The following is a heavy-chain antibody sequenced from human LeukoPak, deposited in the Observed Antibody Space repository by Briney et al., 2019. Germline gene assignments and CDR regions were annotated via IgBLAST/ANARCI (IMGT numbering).Heavy chain of an antibody. D-gene: IGHD3-10*01. CDR2: ISGSGSTT. Sequence: GGSLRLSCAASGFTFSSYAMTWVRQAPGKGLEWVSAISGSGSTTYYADSVKGRFTISRDNSKNMLYLQMSSLRAEDTAVYYCAKVGDYYGSGKYSNFDYWGQGTLVTVSS. CDR3: AKVGDYYGSGKYSNFDY. J-gene: IGHJ4*02. CDR1: GFTFSSYA. V-gene: IGHV3-23*01.